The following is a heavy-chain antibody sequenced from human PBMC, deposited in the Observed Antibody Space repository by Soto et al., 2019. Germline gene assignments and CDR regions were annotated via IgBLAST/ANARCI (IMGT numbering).Heavy chain of an antibody. D-gene: IGHD2-2*03. CDR1: GFSLSTSGMC. J-gene: IGHJ4*02. CDR3: AGIGYCSSASCGYFDS. V-gene: IGHV2-70*11. Sequence: SGPTLVNPTQTLTLTCTFSGFSLSTSGMCVSWIRQPPGKALEWLARIDWDDDKYYSTSLKTRLTISKDTSTNQVFLTMTNMDPVDTATYYCAGIGYCSSASCGYFDSWGQGTLVTVPQ. CDR2: IDWDDDK.